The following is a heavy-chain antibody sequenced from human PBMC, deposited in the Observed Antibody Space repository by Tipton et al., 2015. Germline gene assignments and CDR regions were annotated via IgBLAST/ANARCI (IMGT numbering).Heavy chain of an antibody. J-gene: IGHJ4*02. CDR2: IFFSGAT. CDR1: GGSMTNYY. CDR3: ARLGRWLQSPFDN. Sequence: TLSLTCTVSGGSMTNYYWSWIRQPPGKGLEWIGNIFFSGATNYNPSLESRVTITVETAKSQFSLTVNSVTAADTAVYYCARLGRWLQSPFDNWGQGSLVTVS. V-gene: IGHV4-59*07. D-gene: IGHD5-24*01.